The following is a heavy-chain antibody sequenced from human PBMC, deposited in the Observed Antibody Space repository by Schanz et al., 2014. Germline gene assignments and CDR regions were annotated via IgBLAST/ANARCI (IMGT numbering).Heavy chain of an antibody. J-gene: IGHJ4*02. D-gene: IGHD3-3*01. CDR2: ISWESVNI. CDR3: AKDLSFRSGCFDS. CDR1: GFTFDDYA. Sequence: EVNLVESGGGLVQPGTSLRLSCAASGFTFDDYAMHWVRQVPGKGLEWVSGISWESVNIDYGDSVKGRFTISRDNAKNSLYLEMSNLRPEDTALYYCAKDLSFRSGCFDSWGRGTLVTVSS. V-gene: IGHV3-9*01.